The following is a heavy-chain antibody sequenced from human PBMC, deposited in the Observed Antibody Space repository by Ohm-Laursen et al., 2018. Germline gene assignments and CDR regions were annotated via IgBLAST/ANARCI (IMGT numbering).Heavy chain of an antibody. D-gene: IGHD5-24*01. CDR3: ARGPSGTATIG. CDR1: GFTVGNNY. V-gene: IGHV3-66*01. CDR2: IYSGGST. J-gene: IGHJ4*02. Sequence: SLRLSCSASGFTVGNNYMSWVRQAPGKGLEWVSFIYSGGSTYYADSVKGRFTISRDDSKNTLYLQMNSLRDEDTAVYYCARGPSGTATIGRGQGTLVTVSS.